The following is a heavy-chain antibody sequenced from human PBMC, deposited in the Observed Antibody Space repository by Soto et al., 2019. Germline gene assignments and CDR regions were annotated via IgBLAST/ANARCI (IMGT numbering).Heavy chain of an antibody. CDR2: ISTAGET. D-gene: IGHD3-10*01. V-gene: IGHV3-13*01. CDR1: GFTFSSYD. J-gene: IGHJ6*02. CDR3: ARDRVTMVRGDYYGMDV. Sequence: ESGGGLVQPGGSLRLSCAASGFTFSSYDMHWVRQATGKGLEWVSAISTAGETYYPGSVKGRFTISRENAKNSLYLQINSRRADDTAVYYCARDRVTMVRGDYYGMDVWGQGTTVTVSS.